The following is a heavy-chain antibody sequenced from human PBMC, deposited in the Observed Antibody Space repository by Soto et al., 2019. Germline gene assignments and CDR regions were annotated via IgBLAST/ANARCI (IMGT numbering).Heavy chain of an antibody. D-gene: IGHD3-22*01. CDR2: IYYSGST. CDR3: ARVAYYYDSSGYSYYFDY. J-gene: IGHJ4*02. Sequence: SETLSLTCTVSGGSISSYYWSWIRQPPGKGLEWIGYIYYSGSTNYNPSLKSRVTISVDTSKNQFSLKLSSVTAADTAVYYCARVAYYYDSSGYSYYFDYWGQGTLVTVSS. CDR1: GGSISSYY. V-gene: IGHV4-59*01.